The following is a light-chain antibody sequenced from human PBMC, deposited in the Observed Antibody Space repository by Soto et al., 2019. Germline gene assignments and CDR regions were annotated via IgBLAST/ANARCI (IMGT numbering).Light chain of an antibody. CDR2: DAS. V-gene: IGKV1-33*01. CDR3: QQYDNLPPL. Sequence: DIQMTQSPSSLSASVGDRVTITCQASQDISNYLNWYQQKPGKAPKLLIYDASNLETGVPSRFSGSGSGTDFTFTISSLQPEDIATYYCQQYDNLPPLFGPGTKVDI. CDR1: QDISNY. J-gene: IGKJ3*01.